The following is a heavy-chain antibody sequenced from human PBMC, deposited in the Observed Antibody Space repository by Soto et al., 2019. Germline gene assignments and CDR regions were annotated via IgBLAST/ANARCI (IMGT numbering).Heavy chain of an antibody. J-gene: IGHJ3*02. CDR2: INPSGGST. D-gene: IGHD3-22*01. V-gene: IGHV1-46*01. CDR1: GYTFTSYY. Sequence: ASVKVSCKASGYTFTSYYMHWVRQAPGQGLEWMGIINPSGGSTSYAQKFQGRVTMTRDTSTSTVYMELSSLRSEDMAVYYCARGAYDSSGYSSDAFDIWGQGTMVTVSS. CDR3: ARGAYDSSGYSSDAFDI.